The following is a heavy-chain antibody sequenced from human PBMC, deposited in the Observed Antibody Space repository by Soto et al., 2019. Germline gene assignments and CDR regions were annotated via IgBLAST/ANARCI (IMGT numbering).Heavy chain of an antibody. CDR3: ARAYDGSENGLDV. V-gene: IGHV4-59*01. J-gene: IGHJ6*02. CDR2: IFYSGST. D-gene: IGHD5-12*01. Sequence: SETLSLTCTVSGDSIRSYYWTWIRQPPGKGLELIGCIFYSGSTRYNPSLKSRVTISVDMSKNQFSLKLSSVIAADTGVYYCARAYDGSENGLDVWGQGTAVTVSS. CDR1: GDSIRSYY.